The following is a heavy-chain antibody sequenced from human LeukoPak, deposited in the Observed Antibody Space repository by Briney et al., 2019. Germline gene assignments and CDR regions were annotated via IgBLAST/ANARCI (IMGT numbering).Heavy chain of an antibody. Sequence: GGSLRLSCAASGFTFSSYNMNWVRQAPGKGLEWVSYVSSSSSPIYYADSVKGRFTSSRDNAKNSLYLEMNSLRDEDTAVCYCARVHSSDFPRMDVWGQGTTVTVSS. V-gene: IGHV3-48*02. D-gene: IGHD6-19*01. J-gene: IGHJ6*02. CDR3: ARVHSSDFPRMDV. CDR2: VSSSSSPI. CDR1: GFTFSSYN.